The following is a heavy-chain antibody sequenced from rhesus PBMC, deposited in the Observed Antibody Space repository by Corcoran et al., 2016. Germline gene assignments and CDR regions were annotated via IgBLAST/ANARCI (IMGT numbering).Heavy chain of an antibody. Sequence: QVTLKESGPALVKPTQTLTLTCTFSGFSPTTSGMGVGWIPQPPGKALEGLALIYWDDDKRYSTSLKSRLTISKDTSKNQVVLTMTNMDPMDTATYYCARNYDKIDYWGQGVLVTVSS. CDR2: IYWDDDK. J-gene: IGHJ4*01. CDR3: ARNYDKIDY. D-gene: IGHD4-11*01. CDR1: GFSPTTSGMG. V-gene: IGHV2-152*01.